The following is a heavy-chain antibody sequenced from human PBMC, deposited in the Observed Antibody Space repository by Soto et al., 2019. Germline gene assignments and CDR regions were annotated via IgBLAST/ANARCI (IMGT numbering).Heavy chain of an antibody. CDR3: ARGSTSYSYGNGVIDY. V-gene: IGHV1-46*01. Sequence: ASVKVSCKASGYTFTTYYMHWVRQAPGQGLEWMGIINPSGGRTNYAQKFQGRVTMTRDTSTSTVYMELSSLRSEDTAVYYCARGSTSYSYGNGVIDYCGQGTLVTXSS. CDR2: INPSGGRT. D-gene: IGHD5-18*01. J-gene: IGHJ4*02. CDR1: GYTFTTYY.